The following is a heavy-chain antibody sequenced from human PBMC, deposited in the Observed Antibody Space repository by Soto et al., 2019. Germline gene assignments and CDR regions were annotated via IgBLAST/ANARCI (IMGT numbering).Heavy chain of an antibody. J-gene: IGHJ3*01. CDR3: AREKDFILGGYAFGY. D-gene: IGHD1-26*01. CDR1: DSSMSPYY. CDR2: LLYRGTA. V-gene: IGHV4-59*01. Sequence: QVQLQESGPRLVKPSETLSLTCSVSDSSMSPYYWTWFRQAQGKGLEWIGHLLYRGTATYNPALQGRVTISLDTSKKQVSLQLSSVIAADTAVYYCAREKDFILGGYAFGYWGPGTLVTVSS.